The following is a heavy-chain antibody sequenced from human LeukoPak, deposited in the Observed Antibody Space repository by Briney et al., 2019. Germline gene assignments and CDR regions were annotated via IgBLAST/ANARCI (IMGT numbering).Heavy chain of an antibody. Sequence: PSETLSLTCTVSGGSISSYYWSWIRQPPGKGLEWIGYIYYSGSTNYNPSLKSLVNISVDTSKNQFSLKLSSVTAADTAVYYCARVVGYCSSTSCYKNYYYYGMDVWGKGTTVTVSS. CDR1: GGSISSYY. CDR2: IYYSGST. J-gene: IGHJ6*04. D-gene: IGHD2-2*02. V-gene: IGHV4-59*01. CDR3: ARVVGYCSSTSCYKNYYYYGMDV.